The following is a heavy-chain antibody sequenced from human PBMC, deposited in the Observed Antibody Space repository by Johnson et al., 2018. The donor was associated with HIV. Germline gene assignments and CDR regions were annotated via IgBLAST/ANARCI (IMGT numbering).Heavy chain of an antibody. J-gene: IGHJ3*02. D-gene: IGHD5-18*01. CDR2: ISYDGSNK. CDR3: AKRGHGYAAFDI. V-gene: IGHV3-30*18. Sequence: QVQLVESGGGVVQPGRSLRLSCAASGFTFSSYTIHWVRQAPGKGLEWVEVISYDGSNKYYADSVKGRFTISRDNSKNTLYLQMNSLRAEDTALYYCAKRGHGYAAFDIWGQGTMVTVSS. CDR1: GFTFSSYT.